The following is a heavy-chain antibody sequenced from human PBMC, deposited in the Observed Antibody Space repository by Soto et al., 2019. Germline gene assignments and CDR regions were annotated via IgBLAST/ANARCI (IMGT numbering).Heavy chain of an antibody. Sequence: EVQLVESGGDLVQPGRSLRLSCAASGFTFGDYAMHWVRQVPGKGLEWVSGITWHGGTIGYADSVKGRFTISRDNARNSLYLQMNSLRAEDTALYYCAKDIRLYDYGMDVWGQGTTVTVSS. D-gene: IGHD3-3*01. CDR3: AKDIRLYDYGMDV. CDR1: GFTFGDYA. J-gene: IGHJ6*02. V-gene: IGHV3-9*01. CDR2: ITWHGGTI.